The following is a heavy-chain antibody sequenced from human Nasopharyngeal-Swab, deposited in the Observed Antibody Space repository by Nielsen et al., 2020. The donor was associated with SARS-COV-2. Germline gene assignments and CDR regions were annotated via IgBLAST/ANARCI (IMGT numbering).Heavy chain of an antibody. Sequence: GESLKISCAASGFTFSSYSMNWVRQAPGKGLEWVSSISSSSSYIYYADSVKGRFTISRDNAKNSLYLQMNSLRGEDTAVYYCARGGYCSSTSCDTYYYYGMDVWGQGTTVTVS. CDR2: ISSSSSYI. CDR3: ARGGYCSSTSCDTYYYYGMDV. D-gene: IGHD2-2*02. J-gene: IGHJ6*02. V-gene: IGHV3-21*01. CDR1: GFTFSSYS.